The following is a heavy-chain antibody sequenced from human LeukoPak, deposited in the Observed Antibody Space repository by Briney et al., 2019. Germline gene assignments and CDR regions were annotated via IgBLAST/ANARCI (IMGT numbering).Heavy chain of an antibody. CDR3: ARGGHSGFDY. CDR2: IYYSGST. V-gene: IGHV4-59*01. J-gene: IGHJ4*02. Sequence: SETLSLTCTVSAASISSYYWSWIRQPPGKGLEWIGYIYYSGSTNYNPSLKSRVTISVDTSKNQFSLKLSSVTAADTAVYYCARGGHSGFDYWGQGTLVTVSS. CDR1: AASISSYY. D-gene: IGHD5-12*01.